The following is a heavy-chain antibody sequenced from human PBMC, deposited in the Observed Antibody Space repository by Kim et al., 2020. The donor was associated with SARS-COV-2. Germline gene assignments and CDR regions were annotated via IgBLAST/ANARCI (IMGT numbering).Heavy chain of an antibody. CDR1: GFTFSSYW. V-gene: IGHV3-7*03. Sequence: GGSLRLSCAASGFTFSSYWMSWVRQAPGKGLEWVANIKQDGSEKYYVDSVKGRFTISRDNAKNSLYLQMNSLRAEDTAVYYCARVSGRRITMIVVVNVFDYWGQGTLVTVSS. CDR3: ARVSGRRITMIVVVNVFDY. D-gene: IGHD3-22*01. CDR2: IKQDGSEK. J-gene: IGHJ4*02.